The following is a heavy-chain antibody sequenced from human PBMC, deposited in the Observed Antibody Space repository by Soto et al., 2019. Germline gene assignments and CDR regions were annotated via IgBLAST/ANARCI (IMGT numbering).Heavy chain of an antibody. CDR2: IYYSGST. Sequence: QVRLQESGPGLVKPSQTLSLTCTVSGGSISSGDYYWSWIRQPPGKGLEWIGYIYYSGSTYYNPSLKSRVTISVDTSKNQFSLKLSSVTAADTAVYYCARALPVEWLPGAGNSWFDPWGQGTLVTVSS. CDR1: GGSISSGDYY. CDR3: ARALPVEWLPGAGNSWFDP. D-gene: IGHD6-13*01. J-gene: IGHJ5*02. V-gene: IGHV4-30-4*01.